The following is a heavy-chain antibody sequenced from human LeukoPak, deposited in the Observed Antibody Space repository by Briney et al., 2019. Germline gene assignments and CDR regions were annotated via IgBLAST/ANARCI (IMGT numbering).Heavy chain of an antibody. Sequence: SETLSLTYTVSGYSISSGYYWGWIRQPPGKGLEWIGSIYHSGSTYYNPSLKSRVTISVDTSKDQFSLKLSSVTAADTAVYYCARGPSGSGSYLDYWGQGTLVTVSS. CDR3: ARGPSGSGSYLDY. CDR1: GYSISSGYY. J-gene: IGHJ4*02. V-gene: IGHV4-38-2*02. D-gene: IGHD3-10*01. CDR2: IYHSGST.